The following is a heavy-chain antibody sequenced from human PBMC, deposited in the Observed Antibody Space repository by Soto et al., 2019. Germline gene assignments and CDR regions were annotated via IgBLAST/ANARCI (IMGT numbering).Heavy chain of an antibody. V-gene: IGHV4-39*07. CDR3: SSRVTDAPT. CDR1: GGPITNY. D-gene: IGHD3-10*01. Sequence: SETLSLTCTVSGGPITNYWSWIRQRPGMGMEWIGYTYYSGRTSYNPSLKSRVTISIDTSKKQFSLNLSSVTAAETAVYYCSSRVTDAPTWGQGTLVTVSS. CDR2: TYYSGRT. J-gene: IGHJ5*02.